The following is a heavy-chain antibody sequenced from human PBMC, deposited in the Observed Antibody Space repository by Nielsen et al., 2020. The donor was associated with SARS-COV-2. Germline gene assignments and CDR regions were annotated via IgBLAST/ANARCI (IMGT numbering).Heavy chain of an antibody. Sequence: GESLKISCAASGFTFSSHALHWVRQAPGKGLEWVAFISYDGSNTYYADSVKGRFSISRDNSKNTLYLQMNSLRAEDSALYYCARDNGWYRFTRSDYWGQGTLVTVSS. D-gene: IGHD6-19*01. CDR1: GFTFSSHA. J-gene: IGHJ4*02. CDR2: ISYDGSNT. V-gene: IGHV3-30*04. CDR3: ARDNGWYRFTRSDY.